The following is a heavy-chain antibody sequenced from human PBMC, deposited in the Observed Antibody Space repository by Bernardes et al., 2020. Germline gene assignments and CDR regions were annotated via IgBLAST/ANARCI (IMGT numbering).Heavy chain of an antibody. CDR1: GGSISSSSW. Sequence: SETLSLTCAVSGGSISSSSWWTWVRQPPGKGLEWIGEIYHSGNTNHNPSLKSRVIMSVDKSKKQFSLTLTSVTAADTAVYYCARQLYCSAGSCSSYSYGMDVWGKGTTVTVSS. J-gene: IGHJ6*04. V-gene: IGHV4-4*02. CDR2: IYHSGNT. CDR3: ARQLYCSAGSCSSYSYGMDV. D-gene: IGHD2-15*01.